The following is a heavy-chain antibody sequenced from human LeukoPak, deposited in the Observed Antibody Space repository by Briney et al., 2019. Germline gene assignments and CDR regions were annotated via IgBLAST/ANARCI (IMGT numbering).Heavy chain of an antibody. Sequence: PSETLSLTCAVYGGSFSGYYWSWIRQPPGKGLEWIGEINHSGSTNYNPSLKSRVTISVDTSKNQFSLKLSSVTAADTAVYYCAPPVAHPGTGIAPDYWGQGTLVTVSS. CDR2: INHSGST. CDR1: GGSFSGYY. CDR3: APPVAHPGTGIAPDY. D-gene: IGHD7-27*01. V-gene: IGHV4-34*01. J-gene: IGHJ4*02.